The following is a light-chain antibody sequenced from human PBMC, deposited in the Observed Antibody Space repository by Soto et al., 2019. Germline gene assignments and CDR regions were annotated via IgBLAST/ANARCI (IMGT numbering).Light chain of an antibody. CDR2: AAS. CDR3: QQSYSTPRT. CDR1: QSISSY. J-gene: IGKJ1*01. Sequence: DIQMTQSPSSLSASVGDRVTITCPAGQSISSYLNWYQQKPGKAPKLLIYAASSLQSGVPSRFSGSGSGTDFTLTISSLQPEDFATYYCQQSYSTPRTFGQGTKVDI. V-gene: IGKV1-39*01.